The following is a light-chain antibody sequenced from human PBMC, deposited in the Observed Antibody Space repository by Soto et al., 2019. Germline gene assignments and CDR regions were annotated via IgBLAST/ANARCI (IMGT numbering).Light chain of an antibody. CDR2: LEGSGSY. Sequence: QPVLTQSSSASASLGSSAKLTCTLSSGHSSYIIAWHQQQPGKAPRYLMKLEGSGSYNKGSGVPDRFSGSSSGADRYLTISNLQSEDEADYYCETWDSNFWVFGGGTQLTVL. CDR3: ETWDSNFWV. V-gene: IGLV4-60*03. J-gene: IGLJ7*01. CDR1: SGHSSYI.